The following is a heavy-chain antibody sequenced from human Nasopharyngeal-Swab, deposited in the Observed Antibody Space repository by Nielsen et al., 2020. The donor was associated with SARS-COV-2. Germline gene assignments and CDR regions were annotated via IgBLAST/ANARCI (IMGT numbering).Heavy chain of an antibody. J-gene: IGHJ4*02. Sequence: GESLKISCSASESTFRSYALHWVRQSPGKGLEWVALISYDGANKDYADSVKGRFTLSRDNSINTLYLQMNSLRPEDTALYYCVRDYNWRLDYWGQGTLVTVSS. CDR1: ESTFRSYA. D-gene: IGHD1-20*01. V-gene: IGHV3-30-3*01. CDR3: VRDYNWRLDY. CDR2: ISYDGANK.